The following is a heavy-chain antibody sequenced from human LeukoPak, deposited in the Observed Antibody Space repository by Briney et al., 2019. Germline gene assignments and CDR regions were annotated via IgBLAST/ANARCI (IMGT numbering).Heavy chain of an antibody. J-gene: IGHJ5*02. CDR3: ARLGAAVHNWFDP. V-gene: IGHV4-4*09. D-gene: IGHD6-13*01. CDR2: IYASGTT. Sequence: SETLSLTCTVSGGSLSSYYWSWIRQSPGKGLEWIGYIYASGTTDYNPSLKSRVTISVDTSKNQFSLKLTSVTAADTAVYYCARLGAAVHNWFDPRGQGTLVTVSS. CDR1: GGSLSSYY.